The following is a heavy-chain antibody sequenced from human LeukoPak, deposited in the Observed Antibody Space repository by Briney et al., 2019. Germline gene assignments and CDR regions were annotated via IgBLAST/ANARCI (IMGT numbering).Heavy chain of an antibody. V-gene: IGHV3-7*01. CDR3: TRDSQGSGTYSTDH. CDR2: MNQDGSRK. J-gene: IGHJ4*02. D-gene: IGHD3-10*01. CDR1: GFTFSSSW. Sequence: PGGSLRLSCVASGFTFSSSWMSWVRQGPGKGPEWVANMNQDGSRKYYVDSVKGRFTISRDNAKNSLFLQMNGLRDGDTAVYYCTRDSQGSGTYSTDHWGQGTLVTVSS.